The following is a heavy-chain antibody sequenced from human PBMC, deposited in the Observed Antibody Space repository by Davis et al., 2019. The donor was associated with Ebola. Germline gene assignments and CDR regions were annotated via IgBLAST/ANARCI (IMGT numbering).Heavy chain of an antibody. D-gene: IGHD2-2*01. V-gene: IGHV1-46*01. J-gene: IGHJ5*02. CDR3: ARRGCSSTSCRWGGWFDP. CDR1: GYTFTSYD. CDR2: INPSGGST. Sequence: ASVKVSCKASGYTFTSYDINWVRQAPGQGLEWMGIINPSGGSTSYAQKFQGRVTMTRDTSTSTVYMELSSLRSEDTAVYYCARRGCSSTSCRWGGWFDPWGQGTLVTVSS.